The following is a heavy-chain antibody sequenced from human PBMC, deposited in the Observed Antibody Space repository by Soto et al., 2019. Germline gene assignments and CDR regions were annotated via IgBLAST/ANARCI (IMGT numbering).Heavy chain of an antibody. Sequence: QVQLVQSGDEVKKPGASVKVSCKASGYIFVNYGIAWVRQAPRQGLEWMGWISPYTGNTHSASKVQCRLTMTTDTSTSTVYTDLGSLISADTAWYYFVTVDKYVTPTPQDVWGQGTMVTVSS. CDR2: ISPYTGNT. CDR3: VTVDKYVTPTPQDV. J-gene: IGHJ6*02. CDR1: GYIFVNYG. V-gene: IGHV1-18*01. D-gene: IGHD5-12*01.